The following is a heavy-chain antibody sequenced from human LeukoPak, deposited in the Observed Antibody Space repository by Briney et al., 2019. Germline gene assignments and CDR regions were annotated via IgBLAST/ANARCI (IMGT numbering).Heavy chain of an antibody. J-gene: IGHJ6*02. D-gene: IGHD6-6*01. CDR2: ISSSCSYT. CDR1: GFTFSDYY. Sequence: GGSLRLSCAASGFTFSDYYMSWIRQAPGKGLEWVSYISSSCSYTNYADSVKGRFTISRDNAKNSLYLQMNSLRAEDTAVYYCAREFGSSSFYYYYGMDVWGQGTTVTVSS. CDR3: AREFGSSSFYYYYGMDV. V-gene: IGHV3-11*06.